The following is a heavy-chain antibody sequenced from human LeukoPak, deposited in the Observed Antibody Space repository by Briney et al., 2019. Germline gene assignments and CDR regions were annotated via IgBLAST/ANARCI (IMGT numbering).Heavy chain of an antibody. Sequence: SETLSLTCTVSGGSISSGGYYWSWIHQHPGKGLEWIGYIYYSGSTYYNPSFKSRVTISVDTSKNQFSLKLSSVTAADTAVYYCARGRSGSYPLYYYGMDVWGQGTTVTVSS. V-gene: IGHV4-31*03. D-gene: IGHD1-26*01. CDR3: ARGRSGSYPLYYYGMDV. J-gene: IGHJ6*02. CDR2: IYYSGST. CDR1: GGSISSGGYY.